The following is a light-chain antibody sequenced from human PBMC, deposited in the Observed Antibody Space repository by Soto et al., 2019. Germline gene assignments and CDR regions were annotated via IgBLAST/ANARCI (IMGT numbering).Light chain of an antibody. J-gene: IGKJ4*01. Sequence: IVMTQSPLSLPVTPGEPASISCRSSQSHLHRDGYNSLDLFLQRPGQSPQLLIYLGSSRASGVPERVSGSGSGTDFTLTISRVEAEDVAVYYCMQAIQTPLTFGGGTKVDIK. CDR1: QSHLHRDGYNS. CDR2: LGS. CDR3: MQAIQTPLT. V-gene: IGKV2-28*01.